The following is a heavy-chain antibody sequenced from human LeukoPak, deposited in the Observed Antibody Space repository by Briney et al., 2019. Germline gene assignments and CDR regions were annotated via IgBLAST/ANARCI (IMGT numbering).Heavy chain of an antibody. CDR3: ARLGFVVPAVIFDY. D-gene: IGHD2-2*02. J-gene: IGHJ4*02. CDR2: ISSNGGSS. CDR1: GFTFSAYA. V-gene: IGHV3-64*04. Sequence: GGSLGLSCSASGFTFSAYAMYWVRQAPGKGLEYVSGISSNGGSSFYADSVKGRFTISRDNSKNTLYLQMNSLRAEDTAMYYCARLGFVVPAVIFDYWGQGTLVTVSS.